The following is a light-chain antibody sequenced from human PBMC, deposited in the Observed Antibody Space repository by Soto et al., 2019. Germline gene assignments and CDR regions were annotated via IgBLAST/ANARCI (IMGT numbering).Light chain of an antibody. CDR1: RSVTKY. CDR2: DAS. CDR3: QQRSSWPLT. Sequence: IVLTQSPATLSLSPGERATLSCRASRSVTKYLSWYQQKPAQAPRLLIYDASNRATGMAARFTASGSGTDFSLTISSLEHEDFAVYYCQQRSSWPLTFGGGTKVDIK. J-gene: IGKJ4*01. V-gene: IGKV3-11*01.